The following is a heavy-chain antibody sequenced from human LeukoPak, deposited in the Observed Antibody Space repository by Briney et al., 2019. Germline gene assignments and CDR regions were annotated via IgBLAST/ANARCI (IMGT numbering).Heavy chain of an antibody. CDR3: ARAKKTVTTRPPDY. J-gene: IGHJ4*02. CDR2: ISSSSSTI. CDR1: GFTFSSYS. Sequence: PGGSLRLSCAAPGFTFSSYSMNWVRQAPGKGLEWVSYISSSSSTIYYADSVKGRFTISRDNAKNSLYLQMNSLRDEDTAVYYCARAKKTVTTRPPDYWGQGTLVTVSS. D-gene: IGHD4-17*01. V-gene: IGHV3-48*02.